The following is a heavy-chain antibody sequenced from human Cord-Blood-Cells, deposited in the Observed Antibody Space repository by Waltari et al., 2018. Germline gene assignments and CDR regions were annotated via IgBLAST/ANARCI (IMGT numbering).Heavy chain of an antibody. CDR2: ISSSSSYI. V-gene: IGHV3-21*01. CDR1: GFTSSRSS. CDR3: ARGGGYLDY. D-gene: IGHD3-16*01. J-gene: IGHJ4*02. Sequence: EVQLVESGGGLVKPGGSRLPSCAASGFTSSRSSMHWVRQAPGKRLEWVSSISSSSSYIYYADSVKGRFTISRDNAKNSLYLQMNSLRAEDTAVYYCARGGGYLDYWGQGTLVTVSS.